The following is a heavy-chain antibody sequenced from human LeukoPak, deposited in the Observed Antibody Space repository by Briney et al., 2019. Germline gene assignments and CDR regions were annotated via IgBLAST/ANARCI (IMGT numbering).Heavy chain of an antibody. Sequence: GASVKVSCKASGYTFTYYAMHWVRQAPGQRLEWMGWINAGNGNTKYSQKFQGRVTITRDTSASTAYMELSSLRSEDTAVYYCARAPKGYSSSWYLYYYYGMDVWGQGTTVTVSS. V-gene: IGHV1-3*01. J-gene: IGHJ6*02. D-gene: IGHD6-13*01. CDR3: ARAPKGYSSSWYLYYYYGMDV. CDR1: GYTFTYYA. CDR2: INAGNGNT.